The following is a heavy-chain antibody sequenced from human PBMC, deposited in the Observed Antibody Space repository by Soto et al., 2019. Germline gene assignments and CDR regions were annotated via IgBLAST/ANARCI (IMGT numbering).Heavy chain of an antibody. V-gene: IGHV1-18*01. CDR3: ARYSGWYHHSCYFDL. Sequence: QVQLVQSGAEVKKPGASVKVSCKASGYTFTNYNINWVRQAPGQGLEWMGWISAYNGNTNYTQILQGRVTMTPDTSTSTAYMELRSLTSDDTAVYYCARYSGWYHHSCYFDLWGRGTLVTVSS. J-gene: IGHJ2*01. CDR1: GYTFTNYN. D-gene: IGHD6-19*01. CDR2: ISAYNGNT.